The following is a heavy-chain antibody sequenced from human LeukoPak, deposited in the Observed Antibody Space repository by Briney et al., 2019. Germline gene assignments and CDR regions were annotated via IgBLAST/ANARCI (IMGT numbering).Heavy chain of an antibody. CDR3: ARVGSSGYSPRGPGDY. D-gene: IGHD3-22*01. J-gene: IGHJ4*02. Sequence: SETLSLTCAVYGGSFSGYYWSWIRQPPGKGLEWIGEINHSGNTNYNPSLKSRVTISVDTSKNQFSLKLSSVTAADTAVYYGARVGSSGYSPRGPGDYWGQGTLVTVSS. V-gene: IGHV4-34*01. CDR1: GGSFSGYY. CDR2: INHSGNT.